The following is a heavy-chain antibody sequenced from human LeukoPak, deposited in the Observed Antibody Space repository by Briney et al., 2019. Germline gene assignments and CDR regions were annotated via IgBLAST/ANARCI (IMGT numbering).Heavy chain of an antibody. J-gene: IGHJ4*02. V-gene: IGHV4-61*02. CDR1: GGSISSGSYY. CDR3: ASRTMVRGVIITEY. D-gene: IGHD3-10*01. CDR2: IYTSGST. Sequence: SQTLSLTCTVSGGSISSGSYYWSWIRQPAGKGLEWIGRIYTSGSTNYNPSLKSRVTISVDTSKNQFSLKLSSVTAADTAVYYRASRTMVRGVIITEYWGQGTLVTVSS.